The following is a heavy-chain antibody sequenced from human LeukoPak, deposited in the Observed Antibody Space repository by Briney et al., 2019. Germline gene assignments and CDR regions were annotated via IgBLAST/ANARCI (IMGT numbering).Heavy chain of an antibody. CDR1: GFTFSSYA. Sequence: PGGSLRLSCAASGFTFSSYAMHWVRQAPGKGLEWVAVISYDGSNKYYADSVKGRFTISRDNSKNTLYLQMNGLRAEDTAVYYCARPAVAGGIVGATSLDYWGQGTLVTVSS. CDR3: ARPAVAGGIVGATSLDY. D-gene: IGHD1-26*01. V-gene: IGHV3-30*04. J-gene: IGHJ4*02. CDR2: ISYDGSNK.